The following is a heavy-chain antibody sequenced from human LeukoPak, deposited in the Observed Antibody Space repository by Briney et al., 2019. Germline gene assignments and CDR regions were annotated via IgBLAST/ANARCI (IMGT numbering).Heavy chain of an antibody. D-gene: IGHD4-23*01. CDR2: ISYDGSNK. Sequence: PGGSLRLSCAASGFTFSSYAMHWVRQAPGKGLEWVAVISYDGSNKYYADSVKGRFTISRDNSKNTLYLQMNSLRAEDTAVYYCASYAGAFDIWGQGTMVTVSS. CDR1: GFTFSSYA. J-gene: IGHJ3*02. V-gene: IGHV3-30-3*01. CDR3: ASYAGAFDI.